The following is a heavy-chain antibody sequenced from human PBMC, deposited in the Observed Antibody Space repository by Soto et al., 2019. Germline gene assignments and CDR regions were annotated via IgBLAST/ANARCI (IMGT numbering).Heavy chain of an antibody. CDR3: ARMGDVPYYYYGMDV. V-gene: IGHV1-18*01. CDR1: GYTFTNYG. D-gene: IGHD3-16*01. J-gene: IGHJ6*02. CDR2: ITVYSGST. Sequence: ASVKVSCKASGYTFTNYGIGWVRQAPGQGLEWVGWITVYSGSTNHAQKLQGRVTMSTDTSTSTAYMELRSLRSDDSAVYYCARMGDVPYYYYGMDVWGQGTTVTVSS.